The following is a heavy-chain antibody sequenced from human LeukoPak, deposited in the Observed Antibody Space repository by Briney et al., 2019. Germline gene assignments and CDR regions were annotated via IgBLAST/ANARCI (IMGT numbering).Heavy chain of an antibody. V-gene: IGHV3-48*01. CDR3: ARESITGDRDFDY. J-gene: IGHJ4*02. D-gene: IGHD7-27*01. CDR2: ISSGSRTI. CDR1: GFTFSGYS. Sequence: GGSLRLSCAASGFTFSGYSVNWVRQAPGRGLEWLSYISSGSRTIFYGDSVKGRFIISRDNAKNSLYLLMNSLRADDTAVYYCARESITGDRDFDYWGQGTLTTVSS.